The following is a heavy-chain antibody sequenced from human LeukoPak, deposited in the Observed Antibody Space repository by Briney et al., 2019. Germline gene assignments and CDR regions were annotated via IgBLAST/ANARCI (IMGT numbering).Heavy chain of an antibody. J-gene: IGHJ5*02. V-gene: IGHV3-66*01. D-gene: IGHD3-22*01. CDR2: IYRGGST. Sequence: GGSLRLSCAASGFTVSSNYMSWVRQAPGKGLEWVSVIYRGGSTYYADSVKGRFTISRDNSKNTLYLQMNSLRAEDTAVYYCARDLGQYYDTSDNWFDPWGQGTLVTVSS. CDR1: GFTVSSNY. CDR3: ARDLGQYYDTSDNWFDP.